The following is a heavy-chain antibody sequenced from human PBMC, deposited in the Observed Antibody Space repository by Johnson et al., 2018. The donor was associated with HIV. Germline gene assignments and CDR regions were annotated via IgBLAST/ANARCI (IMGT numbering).Heavy chain of an antibody. CDR2: ISNDRNNK. CDR1: GFIFSSHH. D-gene: IGHD7-27*01. V-gene: IGHV3-30*04. Sequence: QVQSVESGGGVVQPGMSLRLSCAASGFIFSSHHMYWVRQAPAKGLEWVALISNDRNNKYHADSVKGRFTISRDNSKNTLFLQMNSLTADDTAIYYCVRSPNWALGDIWGQGTMATVSS. J-gene: IGHJ3*02. CDR3: VRSPNWALGDI.